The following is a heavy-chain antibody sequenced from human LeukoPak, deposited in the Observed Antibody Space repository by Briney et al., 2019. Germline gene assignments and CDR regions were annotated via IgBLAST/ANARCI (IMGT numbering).Heavy chain of an antibody. V-gene: IGHV3-23*01. J-gene: IGHJ4*02. CDR1: GFTFSSYG. CDR3: AKDLVRGVIIYSHY. CDR2: ISGSGGST. D-gene: IGHD3-10*01. Sequence: GGSLRLSCAASGFTFSSYGMSWVRQAPGKGLEWVSAISGSGGSTYYADSVKGRFTISRDNSKNTLYLQMNSLRAEDTAVYYCAKDLVRGVIIYSHYWGQGTLVTVSS.